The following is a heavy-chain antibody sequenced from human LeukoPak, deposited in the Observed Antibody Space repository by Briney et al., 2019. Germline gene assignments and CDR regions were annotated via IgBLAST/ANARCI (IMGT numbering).Heavy chain of an antibody. CDR2: ISSSGSTI. CDR1: GFTFSSYE. CDR3: ARVSRLQSFDY. V-gene: IGHV3-48*03. Sequence: PGGSLRLSCAASGFTFSSYEMNWVRQAPGKGLEGVSYISSSGSTIYYADSVKGRFTISRDNAKNSLYLQMNSLSAEDTAVYYCARVSRLQSFDYWGQGTLVTVSS. J-gene: IGHJ4*02. D-gene: IGHD5-24*01.